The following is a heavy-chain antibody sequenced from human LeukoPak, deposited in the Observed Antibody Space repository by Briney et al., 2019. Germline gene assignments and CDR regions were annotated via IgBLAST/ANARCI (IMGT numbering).Heavy chain of an antibody. CDR3: AKRDGYNSGPFDY. D-gene: IGHD5-24*01. J-gene: IGHJ4*02. CDR1: GFTFSSYG. Sequence: GGSLRLSCAASGFTFSSYGMHWVRQAPGKGLEWVAVISYDGSNKYYADSVKGRFTISRDNSKNTLYLQMNSLRTEDTAVYYCAKRDGYNSGPFDYWGQGTLVTVSS. V-gene: IGHV3-30*18. CDR2: ISYDGSNK.